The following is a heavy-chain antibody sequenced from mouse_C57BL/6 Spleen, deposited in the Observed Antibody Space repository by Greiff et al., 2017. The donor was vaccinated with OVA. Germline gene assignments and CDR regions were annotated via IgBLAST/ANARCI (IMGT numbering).Heavy chain of an antibody. D-gene: IGHD2-1*01. CDR1: GFTFSNYW. V-gene: IGHV6-3*01. Sequence: DVKLQESGGGLVQPGGSMKLSCVASGFTFSNYWMNWVRQSPEKGLEWVAQIRLKSDNYATHYAESVKGRFTISRDDSKSSVYLQMNNLRAEDTGIYYCTGYGNLWYFDVWGTGTTVTVSS. J-gene: IGHJ1*03. CDR2: IRLKSDNYAT. CDR3: TGYGNLWYFDV.